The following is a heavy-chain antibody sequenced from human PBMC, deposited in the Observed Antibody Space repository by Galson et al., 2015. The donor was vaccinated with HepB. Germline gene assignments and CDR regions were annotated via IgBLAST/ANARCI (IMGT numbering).Heavy chain of an antibody. V-gene: IGHV3-15*01. D-gene: IGHD3-22*01. Sequence: SLRLSCAASGFTFSNAWISWVRQAPGKGLEWVGRIKSKTDGGTTDYAAPVKGRFTISRDDSRNTLYLQMNSLKTEDTAVYYCTTHYYYDSSGYYSSDAFDIWGQGTMVTVSS. CDR1: GFTFSNAW. J-gene: IGHJ3*02. CDR2: IKSKTDGGTT. CDR3: TTHYYYDSSGYYSSDAFDI.